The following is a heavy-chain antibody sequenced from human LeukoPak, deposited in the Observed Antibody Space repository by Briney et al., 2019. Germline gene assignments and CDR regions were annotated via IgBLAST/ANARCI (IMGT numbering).Heavy chain of an antibody. CDR3: TTEFKELGSVFYFYYMDV. V-gene: IGHV3-15*01. D-gene: IGHD3-10*01. Sequence: GSLRLSCAASGFTFSNAWMSWVRQAPGKGLEWLGRIKTKSEGGTTDYAAPAKGRFTISRDDSKNALFLQMDSLKSDDTAMYYCTTEFKELGSVFYFYYMDVWGTGTTVTISS. CDR1: GFTFSNAW. J-gene: IGHJ6*03. CDR2: IKTKSEGGTT.